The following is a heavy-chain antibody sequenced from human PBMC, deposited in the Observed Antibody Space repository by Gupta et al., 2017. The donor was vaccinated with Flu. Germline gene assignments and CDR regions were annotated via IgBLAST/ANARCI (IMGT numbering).Heavy chain of an antibody. Sequence: CAASGFPFSTNALSWVRQAPGKGLEWVSTISGLGESTFYADSVKGRFTVSRDYFKSTAYLQMNTLRADDTAVYHCAKGGHRSPFDYWGQGILVTVSS. CDR1: GFPFSTNA. D-gene: IGHD1-26*01. J-gene: IGHJ4*02. V-gene: IGHV3-23*01. CDR3: AKGGHRSPFDY. CDR2: ISGLGEST.